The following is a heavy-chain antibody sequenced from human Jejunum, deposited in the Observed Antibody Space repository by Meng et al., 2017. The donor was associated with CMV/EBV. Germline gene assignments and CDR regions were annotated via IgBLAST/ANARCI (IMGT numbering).Heavy chain of an antibody. V-gene: IGHV4-34*01. CDR2: INHRGRT. Sequence: RSLPSAVYAASFSNDYFGCVRPAPGKGLEWIGEINHRGRTNYNPSLKSRVTMSVDTSKSQLSLNLSSVTAADTAVYYCARGRPVFHWGQGTLVTVSS. CDR3: ARGRPVFH. J-gene: IGHJ4*02. CDR1: AASFSNDY.